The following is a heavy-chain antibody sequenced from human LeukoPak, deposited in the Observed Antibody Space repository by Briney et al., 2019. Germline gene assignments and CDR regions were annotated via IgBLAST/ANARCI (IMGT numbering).Heavy chain of an antibody. CDR3: GGYCSGGSCYSGGSGDY. V-gene: IGHV3-23*01. D-gene: IGHD2-15*01. J-gene: IGHJ4*02. Sequence: GGSLRLSCAASGFTFSSYAMSWVRQAPGKGLECVSAITGSAGNTYYADSVKGRFTISRDNAKNSLYLQMNSLRAEDTAVYYCGGYCSGGSCYSGGSGDYWGQGTLVTVSS. CDR2: ITGSAGNT. CDR1: GFTFSSYA.